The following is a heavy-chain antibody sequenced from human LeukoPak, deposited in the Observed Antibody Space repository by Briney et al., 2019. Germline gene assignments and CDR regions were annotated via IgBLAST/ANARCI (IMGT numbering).Heavy chain of an antibody. V-gene: IGHV3-48*04. CDR3: ARGSSTHGEYYFDY. Sequence: PGGSLRLSCAASGLTFSNYSMNWVRQARGKGLEWVSYITSGSDAIYYADSVKGRFTISRDNAKNSLYLQMNSLRAEDTAVYYCARGSSTHGEYYFDYWGQGTLVTVSS. CDR2: ITSGSDAI. J-gene: IGHJ4*02. D-gene: IGHD2-2*01. CDR1: GLTFSNYS.